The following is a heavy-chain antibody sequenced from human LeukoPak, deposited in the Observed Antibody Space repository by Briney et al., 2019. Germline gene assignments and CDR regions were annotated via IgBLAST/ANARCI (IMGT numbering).Heavy chain of an antibody. CDR3: ARHYYGSGSYSVDFDY. Sequence: PSETLSLTCTVSGGSISNYHWSWIRQPPGKGLEWIGFISYSGSTNYNPSLKSRVTISVDTSKSQFSLKLSSVTAAGTAVYYCARHYYGSGSYSVDFDYWGQGTLVTVSS. V-gene: IGHV4-59*08. CDR2: ISYSGST. J-gene: IGHJ4*02. CDR1: GGSISNYH. D-gene: IGHD3-10*01.